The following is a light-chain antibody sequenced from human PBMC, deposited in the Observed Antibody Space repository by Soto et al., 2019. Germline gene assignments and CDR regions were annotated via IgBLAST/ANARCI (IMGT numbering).Light chain of an antibody. V-gene: IGKV1-27*01. J-gene: IGKJ1*01. CDR2: GAS. CDR1: QSVSSS. Sequence: EILMTQPPATLSVSPGDTATLSCRASQSVSSSLAWYQQKPGKIPKLLIYGASTLQWGVPSRFSGGGSGTDFTLTISSLQPEDVATYYCQNYFIAPRTFGQGTKVDIK. CDR3: QNYFIAPRT.